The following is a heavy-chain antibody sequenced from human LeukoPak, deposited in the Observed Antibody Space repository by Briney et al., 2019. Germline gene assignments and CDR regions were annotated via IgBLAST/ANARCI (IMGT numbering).Heavy chain of an antibody. CDR3: VRGSAAAKNAFDV. CDR2: INTDGSNS. V-gene: IGHV3-74*01. Sequence: GGTLRLSCAASGFTFRIYGMSWVRQAPGKGLVWVSRINTDGSNSNYATSVKGRFTMSRDNALNTLYLQMSSLTAEDTAVYYCVRGSAAAKNAFDVWGQGTTVSVSS. CDR1: GFTFRIYG. D-gene: IGHD6-13*01. J-gene: IGHJ3*01.